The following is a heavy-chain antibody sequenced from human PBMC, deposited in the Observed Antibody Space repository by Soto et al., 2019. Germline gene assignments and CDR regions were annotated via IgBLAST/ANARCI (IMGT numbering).Heavy chain of an antibody. CDR2: IYYSGST. CDR3: ATSSKGPNYYYYGMDV. J-gene: IGHJ6*02. Sequence: QVQLQESGPGLVKPSQTLSLTCTVSGGSISSGGYYWSWIRQHPGKGLEWIGYIYYSGSTYYNPSLKSRVTISVDPSKNQLSLKLSSVTAADTAVYYCATSSKGPNYYYYGMDVWAKGPRSPSP. CDR1: GGSISSGGYY. V-gene: IGHV4-31*03.